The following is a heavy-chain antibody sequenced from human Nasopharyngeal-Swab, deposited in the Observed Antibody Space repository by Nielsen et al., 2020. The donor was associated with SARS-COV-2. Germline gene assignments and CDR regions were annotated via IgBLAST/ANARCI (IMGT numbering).Heavy chain of an antibody. CDR2: IIPIFGTA. J-gene: IGHJ5*02. CDR1: GGTFSSYA. V-gene: IGHV1-69*13. D-gene: IGHD3-3*01. CDR3: ARNPGVVLEYGWFDP. Sequence: SVKVSCKASGGTFSSYAISWVRQSPGQGLEWMGGIIPIFGTANYAQKFQGRVTITADESTSTAYMELSSLRSEDTAVYYCARNPGVVLEYGWFDPWGQGTLVTVSS.